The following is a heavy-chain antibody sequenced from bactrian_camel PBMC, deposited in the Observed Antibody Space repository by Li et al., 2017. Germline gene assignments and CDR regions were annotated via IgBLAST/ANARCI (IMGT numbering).Heavy chain of an antibody. J-gene: IGHJ4*01. CDR1: GFTFSSYY. Sequence: VQLVESGGGLVQPGGSLRLSCAAYGFTFSSYYMSWVRQAPGKGLEWVSSIDSVSTTDYADSVKGRFTASRDNAKNTVHLQLNSLKPEDTAVYYCRIGGLRVETGGQGTQVTVS. V-gene: IGHV3S40*01. CDR3: RIGGLRVET. D-gene: IGHD5*01. CDR2: IDSVSTT.